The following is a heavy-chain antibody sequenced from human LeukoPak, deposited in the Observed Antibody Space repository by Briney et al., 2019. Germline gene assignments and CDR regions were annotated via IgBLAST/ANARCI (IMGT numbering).Heavy chain of an antibody. CDR3: ARKESGSSFDY. CDR1: GFTFSAYA. CDR2: ISSSSSYI. V-gene: IGHV3-21*01. D-gene: IGHD1-26*01. J-gene: IGHJ4*02. Sequence: GGSLRLSCTASGFTFSAYAMMWVRQAPGKGPEWVSSISSSSSYIYYADSVKGRFTISRDNAKNSLYLQMNSLRAEDTAVYYCARKESGSSFDYWGQGTLVTVSS.